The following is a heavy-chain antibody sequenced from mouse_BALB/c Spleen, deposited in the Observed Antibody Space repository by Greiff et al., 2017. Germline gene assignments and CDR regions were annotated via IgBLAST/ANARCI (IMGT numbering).Heavy chain of an antibody. Sequence: EVKLMESGGGLVQPGGSLRLSCATSGFTFTDYYMSWVRQPPGKALEWLGFIRNKANGYTTEYSASVKGRFTISRDNSQSILYLQMNTLRAEDSATYYCARDTVVAPYWYFDVWGAGTTVTVSS. CDR1: GFTFTDYY. V-gene: IGHV7-3*02. CDR2: IRNKANGYTT. CDR3: ARDTVVAPYWYFDV. D-gene: IGHD1-1*01. J-gene: IGHJ1*01.